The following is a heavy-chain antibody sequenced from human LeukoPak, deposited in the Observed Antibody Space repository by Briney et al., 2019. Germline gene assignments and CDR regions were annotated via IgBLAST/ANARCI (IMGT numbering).Heavy chain of an antibody. CDR1: GFTFSSYG. Sequence: GGSLRLSCAASGFTFSSYGMHWVRQAPGKGLEWVAFIRYDGSNKYYADSVEGRFTISRDNSKNTLYLQMNSLRAEDTAVYYCAKDQIAAFDYWGQGTLVTVSS. V-gene: IGHV3-30*02. CDR2: IRYDGSNK. CDR3: AKDQIAAFDY. D-gene: IGHD6-6*01. J-gene: IGHJ4*02.